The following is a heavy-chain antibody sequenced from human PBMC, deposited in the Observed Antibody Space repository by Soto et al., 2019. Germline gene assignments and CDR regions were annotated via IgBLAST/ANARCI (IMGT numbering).Heavy chain of an antibody. V-gene: IGHV1-69*01. J-gene: IGHJ4*02. D-gene: IGHD5-12*01. CDR2: IIPIFGTA. CDR3: ARYTEWLRFRYFDY. CDR1: GGTFSSYA. Sequence: QVQLVQSGAEVKKPGSSVKVSCKASGGTFSSYAISWVRQAPGQGLEWMGGIIPIFGTANYAQQFQGRVTITADESTSTASMELSSLRSEDTAVYYCARYTEWLRFRYFDYWGQGTLVTVSS.